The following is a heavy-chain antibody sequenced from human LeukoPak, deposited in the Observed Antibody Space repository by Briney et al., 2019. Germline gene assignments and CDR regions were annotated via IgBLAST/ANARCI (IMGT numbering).Heavy chain of an antibody. Sequence: GGSLRLSCAASGFSFSSIAMNWVRQAPGKGLEWVSTISGSGASTYYADSVKGRFTISRDDSKNTLFLQMKSPRAEDTAVYYCAKGGSYSSAWYGVYYFDYWGQGTPVTVSS. J-gene: IGHJ4*02. CDR1: GFSFSSIA. V-gene: IGHV3-23*01. D-gene: IGHD6-13*01. CDR2: ISGSGAST. CDR3: AKGGSYSSAWYGVYYFDY.